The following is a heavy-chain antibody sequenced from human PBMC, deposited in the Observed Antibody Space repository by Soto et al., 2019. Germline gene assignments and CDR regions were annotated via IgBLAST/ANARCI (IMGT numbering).Heavy chain of an antibody. CDR3: TRDASRDSSARGWFDP. D-gene: IGHD6-13*01. CDR1: GFTFSSYS. J-gene: IGHJ5*02. Sequence: VGSRRLSCAASGFTFSSYSMNWVRQAPGKGLEWVSTISSNSAYIYYTDALRGRFTISRDNAKNSLHLQMNSLRAEDTAVYYCTRDASRDSSARGWFDPWGPGTLVTVSS. CDR2: ISSNSAYI. V-gene: IGHV3-21*01.